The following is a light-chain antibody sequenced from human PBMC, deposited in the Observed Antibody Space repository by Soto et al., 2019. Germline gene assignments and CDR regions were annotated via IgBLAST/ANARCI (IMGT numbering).Light chain of an antibody. J-gene: IGLJ1*01. Sequence: QSVLTQPASVSASPGQSIAISCTGTSSDVGGYNYVSWYQQHPGKAPKLMIYDVSNRPSGVSNRFSGSKSGNTASLTISVLQAEDEADYYCSSYTSSTTYVFGTGT. CDR3: SSYTSSTTYV. V-gene: IGLV2-14*01. CDR2: DVS. CDR1: SSDVGGYNY.